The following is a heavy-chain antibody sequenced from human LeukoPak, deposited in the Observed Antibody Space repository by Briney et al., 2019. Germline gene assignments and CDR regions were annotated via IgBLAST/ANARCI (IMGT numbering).Heavy chain of an antibody. D-gene: IGHD2-15*01. V-gene: IGHV3-23*01. CDR2: ISGSGGST. Sequence: GGSLRLSCAASGFTFSSYAMSWVRQAPGKGLEWVSAISGSGGSTYYADSVKGRFIISRDNSKNTLYLQMNSLRAEDTAVYYCARGPLGYCSGGSCPLPADYWGQGTLVTVSS. CDR1: GFTFSSYA. J-gene: IGHJ4*02. CDR3: ARGPLGYCSGGSCPLPADY.